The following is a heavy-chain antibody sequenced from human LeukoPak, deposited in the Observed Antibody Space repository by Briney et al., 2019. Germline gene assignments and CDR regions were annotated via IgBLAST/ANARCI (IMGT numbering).Heavy chain of an antibody. Sequence: GGSLRLSCAASGFTVSSNYMSWVRQAPGKGLEWVSVIYSGGSTYYADSVKGRLTISRDNSKKTLYLQMNSLRAEDTAVYYCARVVHYYYSPGYFDYWGGGTLL. J-gene: IGHJ4*02. V-gene: IGHV3-53*01. CDR2: IYSGGST. CDR3: ARVVHYYYSPGYFDY. D-gene: IGHD3-22*01. CDR1: GFTVSSNY.